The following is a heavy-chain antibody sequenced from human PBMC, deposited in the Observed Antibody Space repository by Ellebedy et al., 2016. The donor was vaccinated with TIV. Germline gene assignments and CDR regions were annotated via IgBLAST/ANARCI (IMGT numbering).Heavy chain of an antibody. V-gene: IGHV3-30*03. D-gene: IGHD6-6*01. CDR3: AEYISNSGSFDY. CDR1: GFTFSNYW. Sequence: GESLKISCAASGFTFSNYWMTWVRQAPGKGLEWVAVISNDGRNEHYADSVKGRFTISRDNSKNTLYLQMDSLRVEDTAVYYCAEYISNSGSFDYWGQGTLVTVSS. J-gene: IGHJ4*02. CDR2: ISNDGRNE.